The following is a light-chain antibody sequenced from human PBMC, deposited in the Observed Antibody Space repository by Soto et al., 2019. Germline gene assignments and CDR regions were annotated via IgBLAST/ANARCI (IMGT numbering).Light chain of an antibody. J-gene: IGKJ4*01. V-gene: IGKV3-20*01. CDR1: QSVSSSY. CDR2: GAS. CDR3: QQYGSSLLT. Sequence: EIVLTQSPGTLSLSPGERATLSCRASQSVSSSYLAGYQQKPGQAPRLLIYGASSRATGIPDRFSGSGSGTDFTLTISRLEPEEFAVYYCQQYGSSLLTFGGGTKVEIK.